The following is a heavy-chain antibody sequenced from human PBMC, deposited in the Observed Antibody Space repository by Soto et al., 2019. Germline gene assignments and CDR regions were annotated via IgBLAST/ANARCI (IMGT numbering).Heavy chain of an antibody. D-gene: IGHD3-22*01. J-gene: IGHJ1*01. CDR3: ARVQNNYDTSGYPARY. Sequence: EVHLLESGGGLVEPGGSLRLSCGASGFTFSSDALNWVLQAPGKGLELVSGVRSSTNSIHYADSVKGRFTISIDNSMYPMYLKMNSPSAEDTAVYYCARVQNNYDTSGYPARYWGQGTLVTVSS. CDR1: GFTFSSDA. CDR2: VRSSTNSI. V-gene: IGHV3-23*01.